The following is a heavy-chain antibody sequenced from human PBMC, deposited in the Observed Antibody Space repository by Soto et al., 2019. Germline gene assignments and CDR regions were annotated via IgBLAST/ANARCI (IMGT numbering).Heavy chain of an antibody. Sequence: GASVKVSCKASGFTFLTYDFSWVRQAAGQGLEWMGWINPYNGNANYAQKLQGRVTMTTDTSTSTAYMELRSLRSDDTAVYYCARDPDSSGYYDWFDPWGQGTLVTVSS. D-gene: IGHD3-22*01. V-gene: IGHV1-18*01. J-gene: IGHJ5*02. CDR1: GFTFLTYD. CDR2: INPYNGNA. CDR3: ARDPDSSGYYDWFDP.